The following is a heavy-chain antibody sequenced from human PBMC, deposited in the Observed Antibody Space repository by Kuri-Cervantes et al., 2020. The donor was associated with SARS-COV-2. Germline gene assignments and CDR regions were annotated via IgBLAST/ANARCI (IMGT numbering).Heavy chain of an antibody. J-gene: IGHJ5*02. CDR3: ARENRLNTYYYGSGLNWFDP. Sequence: GESLKTSWAASGFTFSSYGMHWVRQAPGKGLEWVSYISSSSSTIYYADSVKGRFTISRDNAKNSLYLQMTSLRAEDSAVYYFARENRLNTYYYGSGLNWFDPWGQGTLVTVSS. CDR2: ISSSSSTI. CDR1: GFTFSSYG. V-gene: IGHV3-48*04. D-gene: IGHD3-10*01.